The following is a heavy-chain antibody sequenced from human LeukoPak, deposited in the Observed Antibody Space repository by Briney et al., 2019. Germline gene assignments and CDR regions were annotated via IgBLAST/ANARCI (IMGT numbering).Heavy chain of an antibody. CDR2: VIVPTGSM. J-gene: IGHJ4*02. CDR3: AKGGDGYNYYFDY. Sequence: PGGSLRLSCAASGFTFAAYSMNWVRQAPGKGLEWVSSVIVPTGSMYYGDSVKGRFTISRDNAMNSLYLQMSSLRAEDTAVYYCAKGGDGYNYYFDYWGQETLVTVSS. D-gene: IGHD5-24*01. V-gene: IGHV3-21*01. CDR1: GFTFAAYS.